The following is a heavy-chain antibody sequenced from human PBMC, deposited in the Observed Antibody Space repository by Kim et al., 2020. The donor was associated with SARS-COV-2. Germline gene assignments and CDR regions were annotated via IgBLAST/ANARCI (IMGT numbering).Heavy chain of an antibody. J-gene: IGHJ4*02. V-gene: IGHV1-46*01. Sequence: ASVKVSCKASGYTFTSYYMHWVRQAPGQGLEWMGIINPSGGSTSYAQKFQGRVTMTRDTSTSTVYMELSSLRSEDTAVYYCARALYDFWSGYSHDYWGQGTLVTVSS. CDR1: GYTFTSYY. CDR3: ARALYDFWSGYSHDY. CDR2: INPSGGST. D-gene: IGHD3-3*01.